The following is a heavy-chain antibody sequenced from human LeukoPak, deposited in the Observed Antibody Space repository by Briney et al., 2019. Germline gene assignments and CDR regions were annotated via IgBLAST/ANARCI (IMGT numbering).Heavy chain of an antibody. CDR3: ARSLAYCGGDCYSDY. V-gene: IGHV1-2*02. CDR1: GYTFTGYY. CDR2: INPNSGGT. Sequence: GASVKVSCKASGYTFTGYYMHWVRQAPGQGLEWMGWINPNSGGTNYAQKFQGRVTMTRDTSISTAYMELSRLRSDDTAVYYCARSLAYCGGDCYSDYWGQGTQVTASS. D-gene: IGHD2-21*02. J-gene: IGHJ4*02.